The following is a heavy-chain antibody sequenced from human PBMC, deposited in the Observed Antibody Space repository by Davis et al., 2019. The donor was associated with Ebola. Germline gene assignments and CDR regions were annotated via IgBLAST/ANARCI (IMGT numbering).Heavy chain of an antibody. J-gene: IGHJ5*02. CDR2: INAGNGNT. CDR1: GYTFTSYA. V-gene: IGHV1-3*01. D-gene: IGHD3-10*01. CDR3: ARGVLLWFTELLSGPGWFDP. Sequence: AASVKVSCKASGYTFTSYAMHWVRQAPGQRLEWMGWINAGNGNTKYSQKFQGRVTITRDTSASTAYMELSSLRSEDTAVYYCARGVLLWFTELLSGPGWFDPWGQGTLVTVSS.